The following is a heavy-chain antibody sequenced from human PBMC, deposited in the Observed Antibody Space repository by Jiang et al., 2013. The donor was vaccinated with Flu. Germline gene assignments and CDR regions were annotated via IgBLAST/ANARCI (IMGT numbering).Heavy chain of an antibody. CDR2: INPNSGGT. V-gene: IGHV1-2*02. J-gene: IGHJ5*02. D-gene: IGHD2-2*01. CDR3: ARDEADIVVVPADVNWFDP. Sequence: SGAEVKKPGASVKVSCKASGYTFTGYYMHWVRQAPGQGLEWMGWINPNSGGTNYAQKFQGRVTMTRDTSISTAYMELSRLRSDDTAVYYCARDEADIVVVPADVNWFDPWGQGTPGHRLL. CDR1: GYTFTGYY.